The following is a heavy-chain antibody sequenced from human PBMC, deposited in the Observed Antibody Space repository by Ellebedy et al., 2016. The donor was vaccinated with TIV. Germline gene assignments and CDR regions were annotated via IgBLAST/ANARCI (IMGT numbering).Heavy chain of an antibody. D-gene: IGHD1-14*01. CDR1: GLPFNKFF. J-gene: IGHJ4*02. V-gene: IGHV3-23*01. CDR3: TRDPEKSPDL. CDR2: ISGDGGRT. Sequence: GGSLRLXXATSGLPFNKFFMSWVRQAPGKGLEWVSTISGDGGRTYLADSVRGRFTISRDNSKHTVYLQMNSLRVEDTAVYYCTRDPEKSPDLWGQGARVIVSS.